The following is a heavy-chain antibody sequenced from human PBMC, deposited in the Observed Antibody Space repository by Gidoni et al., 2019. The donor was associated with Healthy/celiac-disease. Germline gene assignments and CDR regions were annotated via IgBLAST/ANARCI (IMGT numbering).Heavy chain of an antibody. D-gene: IGHD5-18*01. J-gene: IGHJ4*02. CDR3: ARQLWFGLGEDYFDY. CDR1: RFSLSNARMG. Sequence: QVTLNESGPVLVKPTETLTLTCTVSRFSLSNARMGVSWLRQPPGKALEWLAHICSNDEKSYSTSLKSRLTISKDTSKSQVVLTMTNMDPVDTATYYCARQLWFGLGEDYFDYWGQGTLVTVSS. V-gene: IGHV2-26*01. CDR2: ICSNDEK.